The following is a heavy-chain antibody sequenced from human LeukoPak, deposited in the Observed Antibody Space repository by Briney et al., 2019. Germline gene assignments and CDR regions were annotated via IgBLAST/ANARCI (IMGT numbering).Heavy chain of an antibody. V-gene: IGHV4-34*01. CDR2: INHSGST. D-gene: IGHD1-14*01. Sequence: SETLSLTCTVSGGSISSYYWSWIRQPPGKGLEWIGEINHSGSTNYNPSLKSRVTISVDTSKNQFSLKLSSVTAADTAVYYCARGPTGPWGQGTLDTASS. CDR3: ARGPTGP. J-gene: IGHJ5*02. CDR1: GGSISSYY.